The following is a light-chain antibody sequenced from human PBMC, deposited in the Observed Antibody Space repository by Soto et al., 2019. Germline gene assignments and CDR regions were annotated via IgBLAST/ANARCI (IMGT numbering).Light chain of an antibody. J-gene: IGKJ1*01. CDR2: DAS. V-gene: IGKV1-5*01. CDR3: QQYNSYWT. CDR1: QSISSW. Sequence: DIQMTQSPSTLSASVVDRVTITCLASQSISSWLSWYQQKPWKAPKLLIYDASSLESGVPSRFSGSGSGTEFTLTISSLQPDDFATYYCQQYNSYWTFGQGTKVDI.